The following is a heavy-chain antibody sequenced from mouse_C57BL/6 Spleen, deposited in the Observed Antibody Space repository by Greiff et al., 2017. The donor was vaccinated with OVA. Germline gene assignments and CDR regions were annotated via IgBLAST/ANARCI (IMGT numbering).Heavy chain of an antibody. CDR1: GFTFSSYT. CDR2: ISGGGGNT. J-gene: IGHJ2*01. CDR3: ARHEGKGTPYFDY. Sequence: EVQRVESGGGLVKPGGSLKLSCAASGFTFSSYTMSWVRQTPEKRLEWVATISGGGGNTYYQDSVKGRFTISRDNAKNTLYLQMSSLRSEDTAFYYCARHEGKGTPYFDYWGQGTTLTVSS. V-gene: IGHV5-9*01. D-gene: IGHD3-3*01.